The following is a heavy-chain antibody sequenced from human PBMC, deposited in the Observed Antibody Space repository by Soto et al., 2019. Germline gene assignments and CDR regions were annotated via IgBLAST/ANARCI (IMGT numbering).Heavy chain of an antibody. CDR3: ARGSPTYHEGWSDAFDI. CDR2: INPSGGST. D-gene: IGHD6-19*01. Sequence: QVQLVQSGAEVKKPGASVKVSCKASGYTFTSYYMHWVRQAPGQELEWMGIINPSGGSTSYAQKFQCRVPMTRDMSTSTVYMELSSLRSEDTAVYYCARGSPTYHEGWSDAFDIWGQGTMVTVSS. J-gene: IGHJ3*02. V-gene: IGHV1-46*03. CDR1: GYTFTSYY.